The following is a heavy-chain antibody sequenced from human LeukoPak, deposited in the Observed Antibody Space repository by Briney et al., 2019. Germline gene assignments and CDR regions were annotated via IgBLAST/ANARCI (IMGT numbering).Heavy chain of an antibody. V-gene: IGHV3-23*01. CDR2: ISGSGGST. J-gene: IGHJ4*02. CDR1: GFTFSSYA. CDR3: ALNYDILTGYYNY. D-gene: IGHD3-9*01. Sequence: PGGSLRLSCAASGFTFSSYAMSWVRQAPGKGLEWVSAISGSGGSTYYADSVKGRFTISRDNSKNTLYLQMNSLRAEDTAVYYCALNYDILTGYYNYWGQGTLVTVSS.